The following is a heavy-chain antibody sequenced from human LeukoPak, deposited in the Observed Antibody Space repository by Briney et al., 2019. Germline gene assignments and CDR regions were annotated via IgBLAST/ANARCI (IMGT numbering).Heavy chain of an antibody. CDR3: ARSLRLDRAARVMDY. CDR1: GVTFSSYS. J-gene: IGHJ4*02. Sequence: PGGSLRLSCAASGVTFSSYSMSWVRQAPGKGLEWVSSICSSSSDIYYADSVKGRFTISRDNAKNSLYLQMHSLRAEDTAVYYCARSLRLDRAARVMDYWGQGTLVTVSS. D-gene: IGHD6-6*01. V-gene: IGHV3-21*01. CDR2: ICSSSSDI.